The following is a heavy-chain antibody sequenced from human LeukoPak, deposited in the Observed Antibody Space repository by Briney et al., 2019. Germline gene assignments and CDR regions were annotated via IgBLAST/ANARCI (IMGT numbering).Heavy chain of an antibody. J-gene: IGHJ4*02. D-gene: IGHD4-17*01. CDR1: GGSISSGGYY. Sequence: SETLSLTCTVSGGSISSGGYYWSWIRQHPGKDLAWIGYIYYSGSTYYNPSLKSRVTISVDTSKNQFFLKLSSVTAADTAVYYCARGGGVTTALTDYWGQGTLITVSS. CDR3: ARGGGVTTALTDY. CDR2: IYYSGST. V-gene: IGHV4-31*03.